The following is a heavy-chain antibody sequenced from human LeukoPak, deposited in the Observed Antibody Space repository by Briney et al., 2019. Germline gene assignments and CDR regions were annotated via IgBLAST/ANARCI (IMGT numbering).Heavy chain of an antibody. CDR1: GFTFSGSS. Sequence: PGGSLRLSCAASGFTFSGSSFHWVRQAPGKGLEWVGHSREKPNNYATAYPASVKGRFTISRDDSKNTVYLQMNSLKTEDTAVYYCATWLGATIDSWSQGTLVTVSS. CDR2: SREKPNNYAT. J-gene: IGHJ4*02. D-gene: IGHD3-10*01. V-gene: IGHV3-73*01. CDR3: ATWLGATIDS.